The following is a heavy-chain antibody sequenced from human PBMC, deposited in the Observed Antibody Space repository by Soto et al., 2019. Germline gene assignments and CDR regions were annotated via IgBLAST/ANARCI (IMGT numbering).Heavy chain of an antibody. Sequence: ASVKVSCKASGYTFTGYYMHWVRQAPGRGLEWMGWIDPNSGGTNYSQKFQGRVTMTRDTSISTVYMELSRPRSDDTAVYYCARASFAYFDSWGQGXLVTVYS. J-gene: IGHJ4*02. D-gene: IGHD2-21*01. V-gene: IGHV1-2*02. CDR1: GYTFTGYY. CDR2: IDPNSGGT. CDR3: ARASFAYFDS.